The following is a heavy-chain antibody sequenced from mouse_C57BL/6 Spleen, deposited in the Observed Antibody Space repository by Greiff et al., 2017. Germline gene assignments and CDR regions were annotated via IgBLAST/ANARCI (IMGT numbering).Heavy chain of an antibody. D-gene: IGHD1-1*01. CDR2: IDPEDGET. CDR1: GFNIKDYY. CDR3: ASALDYYGSSPFAY. V-gene: IGHV14-2*01. J-gene: IGHJ3*01. Sequence: EVHLVESGAELVKPGASVKLSCTASGFNIKDYYMHWVKQRTEQGLEWIGRIDPEDGETKYAPKFQGKATITADTSSNTASLQLSSLTSEDTAVYYCASALDYYGSSPFAYWGQGTLVTVSA.